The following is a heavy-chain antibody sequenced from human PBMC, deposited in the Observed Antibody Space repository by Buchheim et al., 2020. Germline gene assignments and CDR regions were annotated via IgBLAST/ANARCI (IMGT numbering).Heavy chain of an antibody. D-gene: IGHD5-24*01. CDR2: IWYDGSNK. J-gene: IGHJ5*02. Sequence: QVQLVESGGGVVQPGRSLRLSCAASGFTFSSYGMHWVRQAPGKGLEWVAVIWYDGSNKYYADSVKGRFTISRDNSKNTLYLQMNSLRAEDTAVYYCARDLPLTVEMATNPNWFDPWGQGTL. V-gene: IGHV3-33*01. CDR3: ARDLPLTVEMATNPNWFDP. CDR1: GFTFSSYG.